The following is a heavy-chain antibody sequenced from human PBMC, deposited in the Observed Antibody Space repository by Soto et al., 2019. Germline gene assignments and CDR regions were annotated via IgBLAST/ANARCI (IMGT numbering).Heavy chain of an antibody. CDR3: ARFRGSYGMVV. CDR2: IIPILGIP. J-gene: IGHJ6*04. CDR1: VGTFSSYT. V-gene: IGHV1-69*02. Sequence: QVQLVQSGAEVKKPGSSVKVSCKASVGTFSSYTISWVRQAPGQGLEWMGRIIPILGIPNYAQKFQGRVTIAADKSTSTVYMELSSLRSEDTCVDYCARFRGSYGMVVLGKGTTFTVFS. D-gene: IGHD3-10*01.